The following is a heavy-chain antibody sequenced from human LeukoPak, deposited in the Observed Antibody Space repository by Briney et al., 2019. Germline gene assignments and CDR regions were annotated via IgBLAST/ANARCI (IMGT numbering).Heavy chain of an antibody. V-gene: IGHV1-8*02. CDR1: GYTFTIYA. Sequence: GASVKVSCKSSGYTFTIYAMNWVRQAPGQGLEWMGWMNPNSGNTGYAQKFQGRITMTRNTSISTTYMELSSLRSEDTAVYYCARGHGCSGGSCYSHCFDPWGQGTLVTVSS. D-gene: IGHD2-15*01. CDR2: MNPNSGNT. CDR3: ARGHGCSGGSCYSHCFDP. J-gene: IGHJ5*02.